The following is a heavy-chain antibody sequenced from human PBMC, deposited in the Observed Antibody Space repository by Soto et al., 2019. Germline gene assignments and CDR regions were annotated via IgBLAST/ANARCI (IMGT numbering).Heavy chain of an antibody. V-gene: IGHV3-23*01. CDR1: GFTFSNYG. CDR3: AKGLGQGYYYYYGLDV. CDR2: ISGSGGTT. J-gene: IGHJ6*02. D-gene: IGHD1-26*01. Sequence: PGGSLRLSCEASGFTFSNYGMHWVRQAPGKGLEWVSGISGSGGTTYYADSVKGRFTISRDNSKNTQYLQMTSLRGEDTAVYYCAKGLGQGYYYYYGLDVWGQGTTVTVSS.